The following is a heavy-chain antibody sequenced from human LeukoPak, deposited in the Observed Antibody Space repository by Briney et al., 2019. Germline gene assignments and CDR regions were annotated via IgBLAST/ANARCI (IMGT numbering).Heavy chain of an antibody. CDR2: IWRAI. CDR3: ARSSRSSFYYYYMDV. D-gene: IGHD6-6*01. CDR1: GFTFSDYS. J-gene: IGHJ6*03. Sequence: GGSLRLSCVASGFTFSDYSLNWVRQAPGKGLEGISYIWRAIYYADSVTGRFTISRDNAKNSLYLQMNSLRAEDTAVYYCARSSRSSFYYYYMDVWGKGTTVTVSS. V-gene: IGHV3-48*04.